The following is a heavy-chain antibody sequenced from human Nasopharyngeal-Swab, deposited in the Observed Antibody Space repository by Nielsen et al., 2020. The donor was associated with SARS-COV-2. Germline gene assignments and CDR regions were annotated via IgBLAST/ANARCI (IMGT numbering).Heavy chain of an antibody. J-gene: IGHJ4*03. CDR2: MNPNSGNT. CDR1: GYAFSRYD. V-gene: IGHV1-8*01. CDR3: ARRPFITIDF. Sequence: ASVKVSCKASGYAFSRYDINWVRQATGQGVEGMGWMNPNSGNTVYAQKFQGRVTMTRNNSISTAYMELSSLRSEDTAVYYCARRPFITIDFWGQGTPVTVSS. D-gene: IGHD3-3*01.